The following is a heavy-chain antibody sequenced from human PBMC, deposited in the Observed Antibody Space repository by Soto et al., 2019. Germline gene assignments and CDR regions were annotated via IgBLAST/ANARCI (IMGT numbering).Heavy chain of an antibody. CDR3: VRESYYYGSGSYSPFDY. CDR2: IIPIFGTA. D-gene: IGHD3-10*01. V-gene: IGHV1-69*06. CDR1: GGTFSSYA. Sequence: QVQLVQSGAEVKKPGSSVKVSCKASGGTFSSYAISWVRQAPGQGLEWMGGIIPIFGTANYAQKFQGRVTITADKSTSTAYMELSSLRSEDTAVYYCVRESYYYGSGSYSPFDYWGQGTLVTVSS. J-gene: IGHJ4*02.